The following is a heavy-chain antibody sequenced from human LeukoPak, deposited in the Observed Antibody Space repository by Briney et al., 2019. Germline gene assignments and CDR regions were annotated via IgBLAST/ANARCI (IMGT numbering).Heavy chain of an antibody. CDR1: GFTFSSYA. CDR3: TRDLPVPSLVRGIIIYGLIDY. V-gene: IGHV3-21*06. J-gene: IGHJ4*02. D-gene: IGHD3-10*01. CDR2: ISPDGETT. Sequence: PGGSLRLSCAASGFTFSSYAMHWVRQAPGKGLEWVSSISPDGETTYHADSVKGRFTTSRDNAKSSLYLQMNSLRAEDTALYYCTRDLPVPSLVRGIIIYGLIDYWGQGTLVTVSS.